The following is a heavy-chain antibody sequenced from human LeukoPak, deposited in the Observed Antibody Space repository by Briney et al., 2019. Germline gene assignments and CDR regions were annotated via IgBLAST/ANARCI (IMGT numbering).Heavy chain of an antibody. J-gene: IGHJ4*02. V-gene: IGHV6-1*01. CDR2: TYYRSTWSN. CDR3: ARVSGGVFGY. CDR1: GGSVSSNAVT. D-gene: IGHD3-10*01. Sequence: SQTLSLTCAISGGSVSSNAVTWNWVRQSPSRGLEWLGRTYYRSTWSNDYAVSMKSRITINPDTSKNQFSLQLNSVTPEDTAVYYCARVSGGVFGYWGQGTLVTVSS.